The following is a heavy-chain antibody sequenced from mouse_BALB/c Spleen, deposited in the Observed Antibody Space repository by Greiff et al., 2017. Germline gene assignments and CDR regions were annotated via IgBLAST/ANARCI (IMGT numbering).Heavy chain of an antibody. D-gene: IGHD1-2*01. CDR3: ARWGTVTY. Sequence: QVQLQQSGAELAKPGASVKMSCKASGYTFTSYWMHWVKQRPGQGLEWIGYINPSTGYTEYNQKFKDKATLTADKSSSTAYMQLSSLTSEDSAVYYCARWGTVTYWGQGTTLTVSS. CDR1: GYTFTSYW. V-gene: IGHV1-7*01. CDR2: INPSTGYT. J-gene: IGHJ2*01.